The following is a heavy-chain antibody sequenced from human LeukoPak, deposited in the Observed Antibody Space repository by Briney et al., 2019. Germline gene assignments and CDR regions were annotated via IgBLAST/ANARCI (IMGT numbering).Heavy chain of an antibody. D-gene: IGHD1-26*01. V-gene: IGHV3-64*01. Sequence: GGSLSLSCAASGFTFSSYAMHWVRQAPGKGLEYVSAISSNGGSTYYANSVKGRFTISRDNSKNTLYLQMGSLRAEDMAVYYCARGRGEWELLAPLDRLYFDYWGQGTLVTVSS. J-gene: IGHJ4*02. CDR3: ARGRGEWELLAPLDRLYFDY. CDR2: ISSNGGST. CDR1: GFTFSSYA.